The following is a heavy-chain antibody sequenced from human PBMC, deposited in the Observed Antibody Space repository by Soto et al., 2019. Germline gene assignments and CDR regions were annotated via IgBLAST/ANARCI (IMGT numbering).Heavy chain of an antibody. CDR1: GFTFSDYG. J-gene: IGHJ4*02. V-gene: IGHV3-33*01. Sequence: PGGSLRLSCVASGFTFSDYGMRWVRQAPDKGLEWVAVIENDGSGRHHAESVKGRLTISRDNSRNTLYLQMDSLRVDDTAVYYCARDDEYAANGLDNWGQGTRVTVSS. D-gene: IGHD6-25*01. CDR2: IENDGSGR. CDR3: ARDDEYAANGLDN.